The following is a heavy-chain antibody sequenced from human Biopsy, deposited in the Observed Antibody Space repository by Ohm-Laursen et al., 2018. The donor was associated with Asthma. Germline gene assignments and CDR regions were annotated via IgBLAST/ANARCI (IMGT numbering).Heavy chain of an antibody. CDR1: GFTFDDYG. Sequence: SLRLSCAASGFTFDDYGMSWVRQAPGKGLDWVSGINWNGGSTGYADSVKDRFTISRDNAKNSLYLQMNSLRAEDTALYHCGRDMGGFGSGWFPVEFWGQGTLVTVSS. J-gene: IGHJ4*02. D-gene: IGHD6-19*01. CDR3: GRDMGGFGSGWFPVEF. V-gene: IGHV3-20*01. CDR2: INWNGGST.